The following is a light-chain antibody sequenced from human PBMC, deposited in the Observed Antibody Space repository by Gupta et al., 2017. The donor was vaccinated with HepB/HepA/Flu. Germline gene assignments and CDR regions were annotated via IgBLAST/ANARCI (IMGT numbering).Light chain of an antibody. CDR3: TSYAGSNNVV. CDR2: EVN. CDR1: SSDVGGYNH. V-gene: IGLV2-8*01. Sequence: QSALTQPPSASGSPGQSVTISCAGTSSDVGGYNHVSWYQQHPGTAPKLMMFEVNQRPSGVPDRFAASKSGTTAFTNASGLQADDDAYYYCTSYAGSNNVVFGGGTKLTVL. J-gene: IGLJ2*01.